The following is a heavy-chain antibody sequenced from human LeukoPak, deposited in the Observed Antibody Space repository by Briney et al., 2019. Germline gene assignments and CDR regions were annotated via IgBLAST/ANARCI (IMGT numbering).Heavy chain of an antibody. D-gene: IGHD2-21*01. CDR2: INPNSGGT. Sequence: GSVKVSCKASGYTFTGYYMHWVRQAPGQGLEWMGWINPNSGGTNYAQKFQGRVTMTRDTSISTAYMELSRLRSDDTAVYYCARGAYCGGDCYSFDYWGQGTLVTVSS. CDR1: GYTFTGYY. J-gene: IGHJ4*02. CDR3: ARGAYCGGDCYSFDY. V-gene: IGHV1-2*02.